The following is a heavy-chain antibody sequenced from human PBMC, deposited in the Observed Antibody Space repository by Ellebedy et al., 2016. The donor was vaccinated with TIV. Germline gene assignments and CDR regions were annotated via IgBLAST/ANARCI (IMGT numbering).Heavy chain of an antibody. CDR1: GFTFSSYG. J-gene: IGHJ6*02. CDR2: ISSSSSYI. Sequence: GESLKISCAASGFTFSSYGMHWVRQAPGKGLEWVSSISSSSSYIYYADSVKGRFTISRDNAKNSLYLQMNSLRAEDTAVYYCARDLGYDSSGITGMDVWGQGTTVTVSS. CDR3: ARDLGYDSSGITGMDV. V-gene: IGHV3-21*01. D-gene: IGHD3-22*01.